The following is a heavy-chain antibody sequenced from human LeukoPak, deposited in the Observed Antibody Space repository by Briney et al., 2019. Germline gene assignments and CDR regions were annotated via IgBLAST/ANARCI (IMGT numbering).Heavy chain of an antibody. J-gene: IGHJ4*02. CDR3: ARQGGRGYEGDY. CDR2: IFYSGTT. D-gene: IGHD3-16*01. V-gene: IGHV4-34*12. Sequence: SETLSLTCAVYGGSFSGYYWSWIRQPPGKGLEWIGSIFYSGTTYYNPSLKSRVTISGDTSKNQFSLKLNSVTAADTAVYYCARQGGRGYEGDYWGQGTLVTVFS. CDR1: GGSFSGYY.